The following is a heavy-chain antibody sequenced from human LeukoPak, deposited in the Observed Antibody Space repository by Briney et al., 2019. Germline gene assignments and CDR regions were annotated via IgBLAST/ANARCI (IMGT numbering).Heavy chain of an antibody. CDR1: GYTFTSYA. J-gene: IGHJ5*02. D-gene: IGHD3-22*01. Sequence: GASVKVSCKASGYTFTSYAMHWVRQAPGQRLEWMGWINAGNGNTKYSQKFQGSVTITRDTSASTAYMELSSLRSEDTAVYYCARDQSAPYYYDSSGYYNWFDPWGQGTLVTVSS. V-gene: IGHV1-3*01. CDR3: ARDQSAPYYYDSSGYYNWFDP. CDR2: INAGNGNT.